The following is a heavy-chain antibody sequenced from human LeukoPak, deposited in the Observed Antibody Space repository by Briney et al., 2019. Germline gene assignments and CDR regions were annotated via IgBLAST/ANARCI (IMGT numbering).Heavy chain of an antibody. CDR3: AKADDYGDYPDAFDI. J-gene: IGHJ3*02. CDR1: GGTFSSYA. V-gene: IGHV1-69*04. Sequence: SVKVSCKASGGTFSSYAISWVRQAPGQGLEWMGRIIPILGIANYAQKFQGRVTITADKSTSTAYMELSSLRSEDTAVYYCAKADDYGDYPDAFDIWGQGTMVTVSS. D-gene: IGHD4-17*01. CDR2: IIPILGIA.